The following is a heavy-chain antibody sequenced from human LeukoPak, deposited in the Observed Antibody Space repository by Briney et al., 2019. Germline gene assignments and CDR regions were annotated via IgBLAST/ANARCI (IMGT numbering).Heavy chain of an antibody. CDR1: GFPFSSYS. D-gene: IGHD6-13*01. CDR3: ARSIPYGTTWYGRSDY. Sequence: GRSLRLSCAASGFPFSSYSMTWVRQAPGKELEWVANIKPDGTTKFYVDSVKGRFTISRDNVLNSVYLQMNSLRAEDTAIYYCARSIPYGTTWYGRSDYWGQGTLVTVSS. J-gene: IGHJ4*02. V-gene: IGHV3-7*03. CDR2: IKPDGTTK.